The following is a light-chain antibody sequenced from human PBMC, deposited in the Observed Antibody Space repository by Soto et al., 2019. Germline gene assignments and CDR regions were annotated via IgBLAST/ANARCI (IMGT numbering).Light chain of an antibody. J-gene: IGKJ2*01. CDR3: QQYTNWPVTYT. CDR2: AAS. Sequence: EIVMTQSPATLSVSPGERATLSCRASQSVINYNLAWYQKKPGQAPRLLMYAASTRATGIPVRFSGSGSGTEFTLTINNRQSEDFAVDYCQQYTNWPVTYTFGQGTKLEIK. V-gene: IGKV3-15*01. CDR1: QSVINYN.